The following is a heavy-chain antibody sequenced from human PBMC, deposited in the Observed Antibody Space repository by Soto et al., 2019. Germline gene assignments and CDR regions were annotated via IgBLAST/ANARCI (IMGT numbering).Heavy chain of an antibody. CDR2: ILNDASGH. V-gene: IGHV3-33*01. CDR1: GFTFSRHG. CDR3: ARDDDYPDNGFDY. J-gene: IGHJ4*02. Sequence: QVQWVESGGGVVQPGTSLRLSCAASGFTFSRHGMHWVRQTPGKGLEWLAVILNDASGHWYADSVKGRFTSSRDNFENTLYLQMNGLRLEDTAMYYCARDDDYPDNGFDYRGQGTLVTVSS. D-gene: IGHD4-17*01.